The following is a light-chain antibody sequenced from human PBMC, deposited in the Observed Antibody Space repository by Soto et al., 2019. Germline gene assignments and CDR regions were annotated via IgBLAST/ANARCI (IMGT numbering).Light chain of an antibody. CDR3: QPSNNWPYT. J-gene: IGKJ2*01. CDR1: QSVSDN. Sequence: EIVMTQSPATLSVSPGERVTLSCRASQSVSDNVAWYQQKPGQAPRLLIYGASTRATGIPARFSGSGSGTEFTPTISSLQSEDFAVYLCQPSNNWPYTFGQGTKLDIK. V-gene: IGKV3-15*01. CDR2: GAS.